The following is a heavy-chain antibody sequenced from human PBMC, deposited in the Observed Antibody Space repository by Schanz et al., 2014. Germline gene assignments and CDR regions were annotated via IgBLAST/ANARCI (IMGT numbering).Heavy chain of an antibody. CDR3: ARCVGGYDGGGGGFDP. J-gene: IGHJ5*02. Sequence: EGQLLESGGGLIQPGGSLRLSCAASGFTFSSYAMSWVRQAPGKGLEWVSTISASGGSTYYADSVKGRFTISRDNSKNTLYLQMNSLRAEDTAVYYCARCVGGYDGGGGGFDPWGQGTLVTVSS. CDR2: ISASGGST. V-gene: IGHV3-23*01. CDR1: GFTFSSYA. D-gene: IGHD2-21*01.